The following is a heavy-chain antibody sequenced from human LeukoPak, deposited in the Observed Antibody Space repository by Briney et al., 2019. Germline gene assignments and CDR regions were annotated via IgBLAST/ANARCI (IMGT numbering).Heavy chain of an antibody. Sequence: SETLSLTCTVSGGSISSYYWSWIRQPPGKGLEWIGYIYYSGSTNYNPSLKGRRVTISVDTSKNQFSLKLSSVTAADTAVYYCAREVGQLAPFDYWGQGTLVTVSS. J-gene: IGHJ4*02. V-gene: IGHV4-59*12. CDR3: AREVGQLAPFDY. CDR2: IYYSGST. CDR1: GGSISSYY. D-gene: IGHD6-13*01.